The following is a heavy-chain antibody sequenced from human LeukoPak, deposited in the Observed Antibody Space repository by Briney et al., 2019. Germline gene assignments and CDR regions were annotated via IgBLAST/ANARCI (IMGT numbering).Heavy chain of an antibody. J-gene: IGHJ5*02. V-gene: IGHV3-15*01. CDR1: GFTFSNAW. CDR3: TTVGSGYFEGWFDP. CDR2: IKSKTDGGTT. Sequence: GGSLRLSCTASGFTFSNAWMSWVRQAPGKGLEWVGRIKSKTDGGTTDYAAPVKGRFTISRDDSKNTLYLQMNSLKTEDTAVYYCTTVGSGYFEGWFDPWGQGTLVTVSS. D-gene: IGHD3-3*01.